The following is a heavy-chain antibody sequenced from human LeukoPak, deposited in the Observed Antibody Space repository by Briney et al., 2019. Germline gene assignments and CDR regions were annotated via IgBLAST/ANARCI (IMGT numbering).Heavy chain of an antibody. CDR3: ARATAMVTPFDY. V-gene: IGHV3-30-3*01. CDR1: GFTFSSYA. Sequence: GGSLRLSCAASGFTFSSYAMHWVRQAPGKGLEWVAVISYDGSNKYYTDSVKGRFTISRDNSKNTLYLQMNSLRAEDTAVYYCARATAMVTPFDYWGQGTLVTVSS. J-gene: IGHJ4*02. D-gene: IGHD5-18*01. CDR2: ISYDGSNK.